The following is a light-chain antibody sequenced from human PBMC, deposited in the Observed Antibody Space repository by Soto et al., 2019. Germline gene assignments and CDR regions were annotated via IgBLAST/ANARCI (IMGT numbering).Light chain of an antibody. CDR3: HQRSTWPFT. V-gene: IGKV3-11*01. CDR1: QSISSY. Sequence: EIVLTQSPATLSLSPGERATLSCRASQSISSYLAWYQQKPDQAPRLLIYDASNKDTGIPARFSGNGSGTDFTLTISSLEPEDFAVYYCHQRSTWPFTFGPGTKGDIK. CDR2: DAS. J-gene: IGKJ3*01.